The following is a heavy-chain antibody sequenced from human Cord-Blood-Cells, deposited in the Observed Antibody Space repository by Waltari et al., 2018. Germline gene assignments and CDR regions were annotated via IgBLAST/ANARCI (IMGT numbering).Heavy chain of an antibody. CDR1: GGPIRSYY. Sequence: QVQLQASGPGLVKPPETLSLTCTVSGGPIRSYYWSWIRPPPGTGLEWIGYIYYSGSTNYNPSLKSRVTISVDTSKNQFSLKLSSVTAADTAVYYCARQRECSGGSCYGWWFDPWGQGTLVTVSS. CDR2: IYYSGST. V-gene: IGHV4-59*08. J-gene: IGHJ5*02. D-gene: IGHD2-15*01. CDR3: ARQRECSGGSCYGWWFDP.